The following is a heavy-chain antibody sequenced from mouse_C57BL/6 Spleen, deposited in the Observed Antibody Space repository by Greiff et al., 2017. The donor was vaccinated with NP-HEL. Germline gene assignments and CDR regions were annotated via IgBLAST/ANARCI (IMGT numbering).Heavy chain of an antibody. CDR2: ISYDGSN. CDR1: GYSITSGYY. Sequence: EVKLQESGPGLVKPSQSLSLTCSVTGYSITSGYYWNWIRQFPGNKLEWMGYISYDGSNNYNPSLKNRISITRDTSKNQFFLKLNSVTTEDTATYYCARAPYDYDPFDYWGQGTTLTVSS. D-gene: IGHD2-4*01. V-gene: IGHV3-6*01. J-gene: IGHJ2*01. CDR3: ARAPYDYDPFDY.